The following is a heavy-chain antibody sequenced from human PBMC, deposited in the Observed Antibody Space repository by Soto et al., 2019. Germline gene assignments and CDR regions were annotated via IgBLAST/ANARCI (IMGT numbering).Heavy chain of an antibody. D-gene: IGHD1-1*01. J-gene: IGHJ4*02. V-gene: IGHV1-18*01. Sequence: APVKVSFKDSCFTFTSNGISWVRQAPGQGLEWMGWISAYNGNTNYAQKFQGRVTMTTDTSTSTAYMELRSLRSDDTAVYYCARAEQLERPYYFDYWGQGTLVTVSS. CDR1: CFTFTSNG. CDR2: ISAYNGNT. CDR3: ARAEQLERPYYFDY.